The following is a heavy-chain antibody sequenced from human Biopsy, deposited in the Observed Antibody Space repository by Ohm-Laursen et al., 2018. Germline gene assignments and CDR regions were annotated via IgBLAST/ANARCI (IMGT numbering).Heavy chain of an antibody. D-gene: IGHD1-1*01. J-gene: IGHJ4*02. V-gene: IGHV1-18*01. CDR3: AADINVWNVNY. CDR2: INTENGNT. CDR1: GYTFTSYG. Sequence: SVKVSCKASGYTFTSYGISWVRQAPGQGLEWMGWINTENGNTIYAQNLQGRVTMTADTSTSTAYMEVTSLRSDDTAVYYCAADINVWNVNYWGQGTQVTVSS.